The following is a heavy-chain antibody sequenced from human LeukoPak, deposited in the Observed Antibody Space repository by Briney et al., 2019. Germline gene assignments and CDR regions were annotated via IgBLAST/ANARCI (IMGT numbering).Heavy chain of an antibody. CDR1: GYTFTSYY. CDR3: ARDAYCGGDCHTPGHADY. Sequence: ASVNVSCKASGYTFTSYYMHWVRQAPGQGLEWMGIINPSGGSTSYAQKFQGRVTMTRDTSTSTVYMELSSLRSEDTAVYYCARDAYCGGDCHTPGHADYWGQGTLVTVSS. V-gene: IGHV1-46*01. J-gene: IGHJ4*02. D-gene: IGHD2-21*01. CDR2: INPSGGST.